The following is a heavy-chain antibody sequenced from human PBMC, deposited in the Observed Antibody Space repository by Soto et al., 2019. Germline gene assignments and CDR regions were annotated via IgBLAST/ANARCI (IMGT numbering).Heavy chain of an antibody. CDR1: GFTFSSHN. D-gene: IGHD6-6*01. Sequence: PGGSLRLSCAASGFTFSSHNMNWVRQAPGRGLEWVSSISRSSSDIYYADSVKGRFTIARDNSKNILYLQMNSLTIEDTAVFYCARSTSSTLNYYYGMDVWGQGTTVTVSS. CDR2: ISRSSSDI. J-gene: IGHJ6*02. CDR3: ARSTSSTLNYYYGMDV. V-gene: IGHV3-21*01.